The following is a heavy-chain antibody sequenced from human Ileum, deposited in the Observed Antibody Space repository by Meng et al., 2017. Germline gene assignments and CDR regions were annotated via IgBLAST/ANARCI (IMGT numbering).Heavy chain of an antibody. J-gene: IGHJ4*02. V-gene: IGHV7-4-1*02. Sequence: QVQLGQPGSELKNPGASLKVSCKGSGYTFTNYGMNWVRQAPGQGLEWMGWINTNTGDPTYAQAFTGRFVFSLDTSVNTAYLQISSLKAEDTAIYYCAREPRRFDHWGQGTLVTVSS. CDR3: AREPRRFDH. CDR1: GYTFTNYG. CDR2: INTNTGDP.